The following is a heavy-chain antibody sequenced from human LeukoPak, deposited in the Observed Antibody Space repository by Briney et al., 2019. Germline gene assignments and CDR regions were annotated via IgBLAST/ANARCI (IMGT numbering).Heavy chain of an antibody. CDR2: IYYSRST. V-gene: IGHV4-59*01. J-gene: IGHJ4*02. CDR3: ASHYGENYYFDY. CDR1: GGSISSYY. Sequence: SETLSLTCTVSGGSISSYYWSWIRQPPGKGLEWIGYIYYSRSTNYNPSLKSRVTISVDTSKNQFSLKLSSVTAADTAVCYCASHYGENYYFDYWGQGTLVTVSS. D-gene: IGHD4-17*01.